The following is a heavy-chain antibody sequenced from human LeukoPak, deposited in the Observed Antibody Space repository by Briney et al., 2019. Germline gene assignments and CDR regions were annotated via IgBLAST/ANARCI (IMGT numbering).Heavy chain of an antibody. CDR1: GYTLTSYD. Sequence: ASVKVSCKASGYTLTSYDINWVRQATGQGLEWMGWMNPNSGNTGYAQKFQGRVTMTRDTSISTAYMELSRLRSDDTAVYYRARPSIAAAHYWFDPWGQGTLVTVSS. D-gene: IGHD6-13*01. J-gene: IGHJ5*02. V-gene: IGHV1-8*01. CDR3: ARPSIAAAHYWFDP. CDR2: MNPNSGNT.